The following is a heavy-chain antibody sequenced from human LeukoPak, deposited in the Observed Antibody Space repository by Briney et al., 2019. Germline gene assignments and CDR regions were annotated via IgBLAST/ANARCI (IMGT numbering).Heavy chain of an antibody. D-gene: IGHD3-22*01. Sequence: ASVKVSCKASGYTFTDYYMHWVRQAPGQGLEWMGRINPSSGGTIYAQIFQGRVTMTRDTSVSTAYMELSRLRSDDTAVYYCARQRSSGYPDYWAREPWSPSPQ. CDR2: INPSSGGT. CDR3: ARQRSSGYPDY. V-gene: IGHV1-2*06. J-gene: IGHJ4*02. CDR1: GYTFTDYY.